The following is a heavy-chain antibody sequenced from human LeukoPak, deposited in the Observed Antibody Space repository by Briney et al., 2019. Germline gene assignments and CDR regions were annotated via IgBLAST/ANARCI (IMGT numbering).Heavy chain of an antibody. Sequence: KPGASVKVSCKASGYTFTSYDINWVRQATGQGLEWMGWMNPNSGNTGYAQKFQGRVTMTRNTSISTAYMELSSLRSEDTAVHYCARVSSSWYVYYYGMDVWGQGTTVTVSS. CDR3: ARVSSSWYVYYYGMDV. J-gene: IGHJ6*02. CDR2: MNPNSGNT. D-gene: IGHD6-13*01. V-gene: IGHV1-8*01. CDR1: GYTFTSYD.